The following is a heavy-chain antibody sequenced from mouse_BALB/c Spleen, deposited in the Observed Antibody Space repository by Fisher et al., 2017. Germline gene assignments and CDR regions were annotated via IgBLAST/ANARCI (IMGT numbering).Heavy chain of an antibody. V-gene: IGHV1-15*01. CDR3: ANYYGREWYFDV. D-gene: IGHD1-1*01. J-gene: IGHJ1*01. Sequence: FKGKATLTADKSSSTAYMELRSLTSEDSAVYYCANYYGREWYFDVWGAGTTVTVSS.